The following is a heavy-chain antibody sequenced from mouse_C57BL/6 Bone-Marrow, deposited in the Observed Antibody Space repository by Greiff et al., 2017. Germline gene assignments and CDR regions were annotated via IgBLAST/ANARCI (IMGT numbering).Heavy chain of an antibody. Sequence: EVHLVESGGGLVKPGGSLKLSCAASGFTFSSYALSWVRQTPEKRLEWVATISDGGSSTYYPDNVKGRFTISRDNAKNNLYLQMSHLKSEDTAMYYCARTAQAYYFDYWGQGTTLTVSS. CDR1: GFTFSSYA. CDR2: ISDGGSST. V-gene: IGHV5-4*01. J-gene: IGHJ2*01. D-gene: IGHD3-2*02. CDR3: ARTAQAYYFDY.